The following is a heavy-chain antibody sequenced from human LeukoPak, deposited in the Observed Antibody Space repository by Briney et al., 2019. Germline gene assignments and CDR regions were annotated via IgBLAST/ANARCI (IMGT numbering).Heavy chain of an antibody. CDR1: GYSISSGYY. D-gene: IGHD2-15*01. Sequence: SETLSLTCTVSGYSISSGYYWGWIRQPPGKGLEWIGSIYHSGSTYYNPSLKSRVTISVDTSKNQFSLKLSSVTAADTAVYYCAGYIGALPSAVDYWGQGTLVTVSS. CDR3: AGYIGALPSAVDY. V-gene: IGHV4-38-2*02. CDR2: IYHSGST. J-gene: IGHJ4*02.